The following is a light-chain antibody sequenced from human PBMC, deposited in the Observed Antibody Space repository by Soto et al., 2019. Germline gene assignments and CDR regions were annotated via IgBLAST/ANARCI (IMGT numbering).Light chain of an antibody. CDR3: QQYQSYSVT. J-gene: IGKJ4*01. CDR1: QSVSTW. V-gene: IGKV1-5*03. CDR2: KAS. Sequence: DIQMTQSPSTLSASVGDRVTISCWASQSVSTWLAWYQQKPGKAPKLLIYKASSLESGVPSRFSGSGSWRDFTLTISSLQPDDSATYYCQQYQSYSVTFGGGTKVEIK.